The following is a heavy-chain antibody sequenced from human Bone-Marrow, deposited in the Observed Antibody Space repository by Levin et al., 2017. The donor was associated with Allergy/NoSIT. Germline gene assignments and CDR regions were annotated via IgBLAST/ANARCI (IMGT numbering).Heavy chain of an antibody. V-gene: IGHV3-33*01. D-gene: IGHD5-18*01. CDR3: RGYNSGFDY. CDR1: GFSFSSYS. Sequence: GGSLRLSCAASGFSFSSYSMHWVRQAPGKGLEWVAVIWYDGSKKYYADSVKGRFTISRDNSKNTLYLQMLSLRAEDTAVYYCRGYNSGFDYWGLGTLVTVSS. CDR2: IWYDGSKK. J-gene: IGHJ4*02.